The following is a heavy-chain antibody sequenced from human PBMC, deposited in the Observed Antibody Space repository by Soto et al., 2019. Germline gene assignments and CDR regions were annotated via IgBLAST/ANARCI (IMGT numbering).Heavy chain of an antibody. CDR3: ASGRRASDY. CDR1: GFTFSSFS. Sequence: GGSLRLSCAASGFTFSSFSMNWVRQAPEKGLEWISYISSSSSTMYYADSVKGRFTISRDNAKNSLYLQMISLRDEDTAVYYCASGRRASDYWGQGILVTVSS. V-gene: IGHV3-48*02. CDR2: ISSSSSTM. J-gene: IGHJ4*02.